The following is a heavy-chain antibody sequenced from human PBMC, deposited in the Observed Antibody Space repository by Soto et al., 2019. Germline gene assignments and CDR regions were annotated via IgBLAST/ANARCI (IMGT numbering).Heavy chain of an antibody. D-gene: IGHD1-26*01. J-gene: IGHJ4*01. CDR3: TTDSRTTLPEIRFDY. CDR2: VKSKADGGSG. V-gene: IGHV3-15*07. CDR1: GFPFNNAW. Sequence: PGGSLRLSCAASGFPFNNAWINWVRQVPGKGLEWVGRVKSKADGGSGDYAAPVKGRFVVSRDDSKDIVYLQMNGLKIEDTGVYYCTTDSRTTLPEIRFDYWGHGTQVTVSS.